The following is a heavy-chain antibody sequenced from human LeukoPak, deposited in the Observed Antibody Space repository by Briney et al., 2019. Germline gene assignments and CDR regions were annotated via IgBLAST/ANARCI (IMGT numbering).Heavy chain of an antibody. Sequence: GGSLRLSCAASGFTFSSYALSWVRQAPGKGLEWVSAITGSGDITFYADSVKGRFTISRDNSKNTLYLQTNSLRAEDTAVYYCAKDLFGKVSLDYWGQGTLVTVSS. D-gene: IGHD3-10*01. CDR2: ITGSGDIT. V-gene: IGHV3-23*01. J-gene: IGHJ4*02. CDR3: AKDLFGKVSLDY. CDR1: GFTFSSYA.